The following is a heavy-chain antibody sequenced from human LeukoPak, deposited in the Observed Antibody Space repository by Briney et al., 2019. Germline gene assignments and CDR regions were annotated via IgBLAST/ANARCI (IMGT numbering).Heavy chain of an antibody. J-gene: IGHJ6*02. CDR2: ISYDGSNK. V-gene: IGHV3-30-3*01. CDR3: ARDHVNSGYDAEYYYYGMDV. Sequence: GGSLRLSCAASGFTFSSYAMHCVRQAPGKGLEWVAVISYDGSNKYYADSVKGRFTISRDNPKNTLYLQMNSLRAEDTAVYYCARDHVNSGYDAEYYYYGMDVWGQGTTVTVSS. CDR1: GFTFSSYA. D-gene: IGHD5-12*01.